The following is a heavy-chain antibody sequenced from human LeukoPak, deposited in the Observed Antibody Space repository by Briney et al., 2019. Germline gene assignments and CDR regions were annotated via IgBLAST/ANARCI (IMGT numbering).Heavy chain of an antibody. CDR3: ARVMGSGWTGFDY. CDR1: GGSISSYY. D-gene: IGHD6-19*01. CDR2: TYDSGYT. V-gene: IGHV4-59*01. Sequence: PSEALSLTCTVSGGSISSYYWTWIRLPPGKGLEWIGYTYDSGYTNYNPSLKSRVTISVDMSKNQFSLKLSSVTAADTAVYYCARVMGSGWTGFDYWGQGTLVTVSS. J-gene: IGHJ4*02.